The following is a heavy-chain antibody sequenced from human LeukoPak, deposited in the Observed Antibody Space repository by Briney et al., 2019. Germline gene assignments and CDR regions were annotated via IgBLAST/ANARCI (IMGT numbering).Heavy chain of an antibody. CDR3: ARAGPSHDWDGSGRGWFDP. D-gene: IGHD3-10*01. CDR2: IYTSGST. CDR1: GGSISSGSYY. V-gene: IGHV4-61*02. Sequence: TLSLTCTVSGGSISSGSYYWSWIRQPAGKGLEGIGRIYTSGSTNYNPSLQRRFTISVDTSKNQFSLKLRSVTAADTDVYYCARAGPSHDWDGSGRGWFDPWGQGTLVTVSS. J-gene: IGHJ5*02.